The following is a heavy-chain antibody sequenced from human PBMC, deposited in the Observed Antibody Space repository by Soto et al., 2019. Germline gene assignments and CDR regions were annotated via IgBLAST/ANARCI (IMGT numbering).Heavy chain of an antibody. CDR3: ARSVAVPGAHIDY. CDR1: GVSISGSY. V-gene: IGHV4-59*01. Sequence: ETLSLTCGVSGVSISGSYWSWIRQSPGKGLEWLGYVYYTGSTNYSPSLRSRVSISVDTSKNEFSLRLSSVTAADKAVYFCARSVAVPGAHIDYWGQGTQVTVSS. D-gene: IGHD6-19*01. J-gene: IGHJ4*02. CDR2: VYYTGST.